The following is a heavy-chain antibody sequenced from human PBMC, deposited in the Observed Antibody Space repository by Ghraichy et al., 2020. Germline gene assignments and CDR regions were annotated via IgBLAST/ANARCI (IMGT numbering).Heavy chain of an antibody. J-gene: IGHJ5*02. CDR2: IYTSGST. CDR1: GGSISSYY. Sequence: SETLSLTCTVSGGSISSYYWSWIRQPAGKGLEWIGRIYTSGSTNYNPSLKSRVTMSVDTSKNQFSLKLSSVTAADTAVYYCAREAIVSSSSPLGWFDPWGQGTLVTVSS. CDR3: AREAIVSSSSPLGWFDP. V-gene: IGHV4-4*07. D-gene: IGHD6-6*01.